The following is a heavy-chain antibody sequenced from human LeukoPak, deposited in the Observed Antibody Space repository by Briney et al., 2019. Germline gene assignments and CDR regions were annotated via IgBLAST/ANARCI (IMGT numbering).Heavy chain of an antibody. D-gene: IGHD3-16*01. Sequence: GGSLRLSCAASGFTFSSYSMNWVRQAPGKGLEWVSSISSSSSYIYYADSVKGRFTISRDNAKNSLYLQMNSLRAEDTAVYYCARAAHLGYYYYYMDVWGKGTTVTISS. CDR2: ISSSSSYI. V-gene: IGHV3-21*01. CDR3: ARAAHLGYYYYYMDV. J-gene: IGHJ6*03. CDR1: GFTFSSYS.